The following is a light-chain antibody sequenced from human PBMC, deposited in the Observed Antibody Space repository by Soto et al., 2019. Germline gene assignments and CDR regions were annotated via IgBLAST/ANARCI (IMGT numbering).Light chain of an antibody. V-gene: IGLV1-44*01. J-gene: IGLJ1*01. CDR3: ASWDHSLNGLYV. Sequence: QSVLTQPPSVSGTPGQRVTISCSGSSSNIGSGTVNWYQQLPGTAPKLLIYNNNQWPSGVPDRFSGSKSGTSGSLAISGLQSEDEADYYCASWDHSLNGLYVFGTGTKVAV. CDR2: NNN. CDR1: SSNIGSGT.